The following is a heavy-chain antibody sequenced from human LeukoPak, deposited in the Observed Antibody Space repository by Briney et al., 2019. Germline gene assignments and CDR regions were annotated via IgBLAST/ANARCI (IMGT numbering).Heavy chain of an antibody. CDR3: ARSVVAATETFDY. CDR1: GFTFSSYA. Sequence: GGSLRLSCAASGFTFSSYAMHWVRQAPGKGLEWVAVISYDGSNKYYADSVKGRFTISRDNAKNSLYLQMNSLRAEDTAVYYCARSVVAATETFDYWGQGTLVTVSS. CDR2: ISYDGSNK. D-gene: IGHD2-15*01. J-gene: IGHJ4*02. V-gene: IGHV3-30*04.